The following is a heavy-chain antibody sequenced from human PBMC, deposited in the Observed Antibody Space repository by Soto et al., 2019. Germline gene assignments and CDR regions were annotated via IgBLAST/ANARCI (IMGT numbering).Heavy chain of an antibody. J-gene: IGHJ5*02. CDR2: IYYSGST. D-gene: IGHD5-18*01. Sequence: QVQLQESGPGLVKPSQTLSLTCTVSGGSISSGGYYWSWIRQHPGKGLEWIGYIYYSGSTYYNPSLKSRVTIYVDTSKNQFSLKMSSVTAADTAVYYCARATLQLWLRSGWFDPWGQGTLVTVSS. CDR3: ARATLQLWLRSGWFDP. CDR1: GGSISSGGYY. V-gene: IGHV4-31*03.